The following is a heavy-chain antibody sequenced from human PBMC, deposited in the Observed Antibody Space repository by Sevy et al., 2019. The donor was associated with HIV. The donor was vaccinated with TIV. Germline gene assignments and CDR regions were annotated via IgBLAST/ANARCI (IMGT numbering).Heavy chain of an antibody. Sequence: GGSLRLSCAASGFTFSDFYMSWIRQAPGKGLEWVSYIIGSGSTIYYADSVKGRFTISRDKAKNSLYLQMNGLRAEDTAVYYCASESRVGATAFDYWGQGTLVTVSS. D-gene: IGHD1-26*01. CDR2: IIGSGSTI. J-gene: IGHJ4*02. CDR1: GFTFSDFY. V-gene: IGHV3-11*01. CDR3: ASESRVGATAFDY.